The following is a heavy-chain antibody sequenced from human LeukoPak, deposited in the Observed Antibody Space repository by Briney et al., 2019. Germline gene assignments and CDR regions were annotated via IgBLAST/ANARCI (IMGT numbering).Heavy chain of an antibody. Sequence: ASVKVSCKASGGTFSSYAISWVRQAPGQGLEWMGGIIPIFGTANYAQKFQGRVTITTDESTSTAYMELSSLRSEGTAVYYCARPTVTNYYYYMDVWGKGTTVTVSS. CDR3: ARPTVTNYYYYMDV. J-gene: IGHJ6*03. CDR2: IIPIFGTA. D-gene: IGHD4-11*01. V-gene: IGHV1-69*05. CDR1: GGTFSSYA.